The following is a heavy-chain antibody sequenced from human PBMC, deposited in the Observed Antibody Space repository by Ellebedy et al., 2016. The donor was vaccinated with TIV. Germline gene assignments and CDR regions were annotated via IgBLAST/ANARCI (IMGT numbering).Heavy chain of an antibody. CDR3: AREDGEFSYALDS. J-gene: IGHJ4*02. CDR2: IDWDEDT. V-gene: IGHV2-70*11. CDR1: GFSLSTSGMC. Sequence: SGPTLVKPTETLTLTCTFSGFSLSTSGMCINWIRQPPGKALEWLARIDWDEDTYYSISLQTRHTISKDRTRNQVVLTMTSMDADDSGMYFCAREDGEFSYALDSWGQGILVTVST. D-gene: IGHD3-16*01.